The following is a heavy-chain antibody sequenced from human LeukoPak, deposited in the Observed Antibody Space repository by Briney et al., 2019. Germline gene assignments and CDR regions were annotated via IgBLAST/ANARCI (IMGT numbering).Heavy chain of an antibody. CDR3: ARDGSYSSTPGWLDP. CDR2: ISSSSSYI. Sequence: AGGSLRLSCAASGFTFSSYSMNWVRQAPGKGLEWVSSISSSSSYIYYADSVRGRFTISRDNAKNSLYLQMNSLRAEETAVYYCARDGSYSSTPGWLDPWGQGTLVTASS. CDR1: GFTFSSYS. V-gene: IGHV3-21*01. D-gene: IGHD6-13*01. J-gene: IGHJ5*02.